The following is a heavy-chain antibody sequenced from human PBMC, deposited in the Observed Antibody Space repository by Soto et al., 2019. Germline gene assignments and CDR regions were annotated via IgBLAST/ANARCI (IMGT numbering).Heavy chain of an antibody. CDR3: ARERGVLSEALDI. J-gene: IGHJ3*02. CDR2: TYYRSKWYN. D-gene: IGHD3-10*01. CDR1: GDSVSSNSAA. Sequence: PSQTLSLTCAISGDSVSSNSAAWNWLRQSPSRGLEWLGRTYYRSKWYNDYLISVKSRITINPDTSKNQLSLQLNSVTPEDTAVYYCARERGVLSEALDIWGQGTVVTVSS. V-gene: IGHV6-1*01.